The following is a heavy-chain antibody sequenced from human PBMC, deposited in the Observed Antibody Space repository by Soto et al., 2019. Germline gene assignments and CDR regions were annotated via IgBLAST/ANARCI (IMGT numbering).Heavy chain of an antibody. Sequence: EVQLVESGGGLVQPGRSLRLSCAASGFTFDDYAMHWVRQAPGKGLEWVSGISWNSGSIGYADSVKGRFTISRDNAKNSLYLQMNGLGAEDTALYYCGKDIGRSFHWNDVSSFDAFDIWGQGTMVTVSS. CDR2: ISWNSGSI. J-gene: IGHJ3*02. CDR3: GKDIGRSFHWNDVSSFDAFDI. V-gene: IGHV3-9*01. CDR1: GFTFDDYA. D-gene: IGHD1-1*01.